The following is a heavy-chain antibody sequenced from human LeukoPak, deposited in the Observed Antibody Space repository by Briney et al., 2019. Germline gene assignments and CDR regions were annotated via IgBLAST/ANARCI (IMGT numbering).Heavy chain of an antibody. Sequence: PGRSLRLSCAASGFTFSSYAMHWVRQAPGKGLEWAAAISSDGNTQYYADSVEGRFTISRDNSNNTLYLQMNSLRADDTAIYYCARRRIVGSIDDAFDIWGQGTMVTLSS. CDR2: ISSDGNTQ. V-gene: IGHV3-30-3*01. J-gene: IGHJ3*02. D-gene: IGHD1-26*01. CDR1: GFTFSSYA. CDR3: ARRRIVGSIDDAFDI.